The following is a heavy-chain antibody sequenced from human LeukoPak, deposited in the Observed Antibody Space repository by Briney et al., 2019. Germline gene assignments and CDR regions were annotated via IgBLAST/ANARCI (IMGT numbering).Heavy chain of an antibody. D-gene: IGHD5-12*01. Sequence: GGSLRLSCAASGSTFSSYAMSWVRQAPGKGLEWVSAISGSGGSTYYADSVKGRFTISRDNSKNTLYLQMNSLRAEDTAVYYCSKDALALVATAVGWFDPWGQGTLVTVSS. J-gene: IGHJ5*02. V-gene: IGHV3-23*01. CDR3: SKDALALVATAVGWFDP. CDR1: GSTFSSYA. CDR2: ISGSGGST.